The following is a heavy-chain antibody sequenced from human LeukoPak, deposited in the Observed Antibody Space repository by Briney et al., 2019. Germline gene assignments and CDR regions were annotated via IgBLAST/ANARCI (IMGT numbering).Heavy chain of an antibody. D-gene: IGHD2/OR15-2a*01. CDR2: AYYSGST. CDR3: ARVSQYSRGSSTDY. CDR1: GDSISSSSYY. V-gene: IGHV4-39*07. J-gene: IGHJ4*02. Sequence: PSETLSLTCTVSGDSISSSSYYWEWIRQPPGKGLEWIGSAYYSGSTYYNPSLKSRVTISVDTSKNQFSLKLSSVTAADTAVYYCARVSQYSRGSSTDYWGQGTLVTVSS.